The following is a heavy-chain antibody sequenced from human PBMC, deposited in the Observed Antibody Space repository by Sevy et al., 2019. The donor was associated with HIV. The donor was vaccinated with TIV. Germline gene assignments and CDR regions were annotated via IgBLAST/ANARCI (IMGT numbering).Heavy chain of an antibody. Sequence: WETLSLTCTVSGGSITSLYWNWIRQPPGKGLEWIANIYYNGHINYNPTLKSRVTLSLDTSKNQFSLRLSHVTAADTAMYYCAGENAWGRGYSWGQGTLVCVSS. D-gene: IGHD1-26*01. CDR3: AGENAWGRGYS. CDR1: GGSITSLY. V-gene: IGHV4-59*08. J-gene: IGHJ4*02. CDR2: IYYNGHI.